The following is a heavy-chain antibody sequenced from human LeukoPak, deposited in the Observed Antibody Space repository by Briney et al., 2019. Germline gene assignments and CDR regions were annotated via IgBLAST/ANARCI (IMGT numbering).Heavy chain of an antibody. CDR1: GFTFDDYG. D-gene: IGHD3-3*01. V-gene: IGHV3-20*04. CDR2: INWNGGST. Sequence: PGGSLRLSCAASGFTFDDYGMSWVRQAPGKGLEWVSGINWNGGSTGYADSVKGRFTISRDNAKNSLYLQMNSLRAEDTALYYCARDTGLITIFGVVIPGAFDLWGQGTMVTVSS. CDR3: ARDTGLITIFGVVIPGAFDL. J-gene: IGHJ3*01.